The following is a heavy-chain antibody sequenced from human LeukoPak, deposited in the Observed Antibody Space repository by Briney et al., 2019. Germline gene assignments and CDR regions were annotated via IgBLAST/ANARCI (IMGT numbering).Heavy chain of an antibody. D-gene: IGHD2-15*01. CDR2: ISNTGGST. CDR3: AKDQYCSGESCPHQRGFHY. Sequence: GGSLRLSCAASGFTFDNYAMTWVRQALGRGLEWVSTISNTGGSTYYVDSVKGRFTISRDNSKNTLYLQMNSLRAEDTAVYYCAKDQYCSGESCPHQRGFHYWGQGTLVTVSS. CDR1: GFTFDNYA. J-gene: IGHJ4*02. V-gene: IGHV3-23*01.